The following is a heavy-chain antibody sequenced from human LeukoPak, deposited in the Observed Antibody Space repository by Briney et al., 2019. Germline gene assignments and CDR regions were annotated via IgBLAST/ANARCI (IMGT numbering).Heavy chain of an antibody. CDR3: ARDSSGWYSYFDY. D-gene: IGHD6-19*01. V-gene: IGHV1-2*02. Sequence: ASVKVSCTASGYTFTGYYMHWVRQAPGQGLEWMGWINPNSGGTNYAQKFQGRVTMTRDTSISTAYMELSRLRSDDTAVYYCARDSSGWYSYFDYWGQGTLVTVSS. J-gene: IGHJ4*02. CDR1: GYTFTGYY. CDR2: INPNSGGT.